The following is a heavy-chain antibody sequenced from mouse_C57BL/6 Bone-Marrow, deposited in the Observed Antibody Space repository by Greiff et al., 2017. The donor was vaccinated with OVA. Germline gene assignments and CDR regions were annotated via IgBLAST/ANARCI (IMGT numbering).Heavy chain of an antibody. CDR2: IDPSDSYT. CDR3: ARERDYSKGGWFAY. J-gene: IGHJ3*01. CDR1: GYTFTSYW. Sequence: VQLQQSGAELVMPGASVKLSCKASGYTFTSYWMHWVKQRPGQGLEWIGEIDPSDSYTNYNQKFKGKSTLTVDKSSSTAYMQLSSLTSEDSAVYYCARERDYSKGGWFAYWGQGTLVTVSA. D-gene: IGHD2-5*01. V-gene: IGHV1-69*01.